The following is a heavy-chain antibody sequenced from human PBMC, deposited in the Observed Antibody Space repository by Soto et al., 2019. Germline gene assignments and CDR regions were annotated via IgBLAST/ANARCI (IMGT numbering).Heavy chain of an antibody. D-gene: IGHD2-15*01. V-gene: IGHV4-39*01. CDR1: GGSISRSSYY. CDR2: IYYSGST. J-gene: IGHJ5*02. CDR3: ARPYCSGGSCYGWFDP. Sequence: PSESLSLTCTVSGGSISRSSYYWGWIRQPPGKGLEWIGSIYYSGSTYYNPSLKSRVTISVDTSKNQFSLKLSSVTAADTAVYYCARPYCSGGSCYGWFDPWGQGTLVTVSS.